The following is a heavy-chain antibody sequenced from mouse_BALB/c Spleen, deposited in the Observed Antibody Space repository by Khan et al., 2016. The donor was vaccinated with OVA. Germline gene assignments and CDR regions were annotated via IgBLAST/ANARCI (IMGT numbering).Heavy chain of an antibody. CDR3: ARDYWDVFAY. J-gene: IGHJ3*01. Sequence: EVKLVESGAELVKPGASVKLSCTASGFNIKDTYMHWVKQRPEQGLEWIGRIDPANGNTKYDPKFQGKATITADTSSNKAYLQLSSLKSEDTAVYYCARDYWDVFAYWGQGTLVTVSA. CDR2: IDPANGNT. D-gene: IGHD4-1*01. CDR1: GFNIKDTY. V-gene: IGHV14-3*02.